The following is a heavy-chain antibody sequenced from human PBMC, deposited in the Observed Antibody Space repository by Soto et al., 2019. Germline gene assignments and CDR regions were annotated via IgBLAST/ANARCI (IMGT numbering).Heavy chain of an antibody. CDR3: ARGLLLRYFDWLPSRDAFDI. CDR1: GFTFSSYD. J-gene: IGHJ3*02. D-gene: IGHD3-9*01. Sequence: GGSLRLSCAASGFTFSSYDMNWVRQATGKGLEWVSAIGTACDTYYPGSVKGRFTISRENAKNSLYLQMNSLRAEDTAVYYCARGLLLRYFDWLPSRDAFDIWGQGTMVTVSS. V-gene: IGHV3-13*01. CDR2: IGTACDT.